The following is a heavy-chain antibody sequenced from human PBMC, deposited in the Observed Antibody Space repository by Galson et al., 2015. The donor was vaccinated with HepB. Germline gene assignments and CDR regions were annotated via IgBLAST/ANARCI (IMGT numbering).Heavy chain of an antibody. D-gene: IGHD3-22*01. CDR1: GYTFNNYG. J-gene: IGHJ4*02. CDR2: INTNTGNP. Sequence: SVKVSCKASGYTFNNYGINWVRQAPGQGLEWMGRINTNTGNPTYAQGFTGRFVFSLDTSVSTAYLQISSLKAEDTAFYFCARAEGSGYYYVGYWGQGTRVTVSS. V-gene: IGHV7-4-1*02. CDR3: ARAEGSGYYYVGY.